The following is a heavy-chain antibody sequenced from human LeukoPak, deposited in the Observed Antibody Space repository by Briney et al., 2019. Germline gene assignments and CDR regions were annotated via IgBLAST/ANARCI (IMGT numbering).Heavy chain of an antibody. Sequence: ASVKVSCKASGYTFTNYYMHWVRQAPGQGLEWMGIIDPSGGSTSYAQKFQGRVTMTRDTSTSTVYMELTSLRSEDTAMYYCARDWGIQQWPPSYFDYWGQGTLVTVSS. V-gene: IGHV1-46*01. CDR1: GYTFTNYY. CDR3: ARDWGIQQWPPSYFDY. D-gene: IGHD5-18*01. CDR2: IDPSGGST. J-gene: IGHJ4*02.